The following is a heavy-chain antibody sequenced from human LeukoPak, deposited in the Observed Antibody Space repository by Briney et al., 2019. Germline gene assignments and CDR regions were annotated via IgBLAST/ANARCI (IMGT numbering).Heavy chain of an antibody. D-gene: IGHD3-10*01. CDR1: GFTFSNYA. CDR2: IRYDGSNK. Sequence: PGGSLRLXCAASGFTFSNYAMHWVRQAPGKELEWVAFIRYDGSNKYYADSVKGRFTISRDNSKNTLYLQMNSLRAEDAAVYYCAKDTRGDYGWDFDYWGQGTLVTVSS. J-gene: IGHJ4*02. CDR3: AKDTRGDYGWDFDY. V-gene: IGHV3-30*02.